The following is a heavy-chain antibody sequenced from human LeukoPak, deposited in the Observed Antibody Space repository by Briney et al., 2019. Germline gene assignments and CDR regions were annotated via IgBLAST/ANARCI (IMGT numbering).Heavy chain of an antibody. J-gene: IGHJ4*02. Sequence: GGSLRLSCAASGFTFSSYAMSWVRQAPGKGLEWVSAVSGSGGSTYYADSVKGRFTISRDNSKNALYLQMNSLRAEDTAVYYCAKDYSSSWETYYFDYWGQGTLVTVSS. D-gene: IGHD6-13*01. V-gene: IGHV3-23*01. CDR2: VSGSGGST. CDR3: AKDYSSSWETYYFDY. CDR1: GFTFSSYA.